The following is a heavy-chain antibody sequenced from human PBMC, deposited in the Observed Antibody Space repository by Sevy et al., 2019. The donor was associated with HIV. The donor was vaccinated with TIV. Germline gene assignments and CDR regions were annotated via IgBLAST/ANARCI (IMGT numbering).Heavy chain of an antibody. CDR1: GFIFNSYT. CDR3: AGGFWSGFDY. Sequence: GGSLRLSCVASGFIFNSYTMNWVRQAPGKELEWVSSISGHGGSTYYTDSVKGRFTISRDNFRNTLELEMNSLRAEDTAVYYCAGGFWSGFDYWGQGARVTVSS. J-gene: IGHJ4*02. CDR2: ISGHGGST. D-gene: IGHD3-3*01. V-gene: IGHV3-23*01.